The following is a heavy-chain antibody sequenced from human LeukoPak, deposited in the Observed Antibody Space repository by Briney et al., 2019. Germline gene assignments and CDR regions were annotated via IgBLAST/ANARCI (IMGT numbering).Heavy chain of an antibody. CDR2: IYHSGST. CDR1: GGSISSGGYY. Sequence: SQTLSLTCTVSGGSISSGGYYWSWIRQPPGKGLEWIGYIYHSGSTYYNPSLKSRVTISVDRSKNQFSLKLSSVTAADTAVYYCARGNTGITGTPNFDYWGQGTLVTVSS. J-gene: IGHJ4*02. CDR3: ARGNTGITGTPNFDY. V-gene: IGHV4-30-2*01. D-gene: IGHD1-20*01.